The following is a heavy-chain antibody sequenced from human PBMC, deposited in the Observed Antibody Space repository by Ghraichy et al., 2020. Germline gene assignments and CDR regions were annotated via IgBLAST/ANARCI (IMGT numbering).Heavy chain of an antibody. D-gene: IGHD2-2*01. V-gene: IGHV3-23*01. CDR2: VSGSGDKT. Sequence: GGSLRLSCAASGFIFSSYALSWVRQAPGKGLEWVSAVSGSGDKTYYADSVKGRFTISRDNSKNTVYLQMNSLRVEDTAVYYCAKRLKREGSSPGNWFDPWGQGTLVTVSS. J-gene: IGHJ5*02. CDR3: AKRLKREGSSPGNWFDP. CDR1: GFIFSSYA.